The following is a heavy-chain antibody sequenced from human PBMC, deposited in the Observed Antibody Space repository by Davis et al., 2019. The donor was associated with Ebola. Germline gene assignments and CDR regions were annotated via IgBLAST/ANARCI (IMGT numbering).Heavy chain of an antibody. V-gene: IGHV1-46*01. CDR2: INPSGGST. J-gene: IGHJ4*02. Sequence: ASVKVSCKASGYTFTSYYMHWVRQAPGQGLEWMGIINPSGGSTNYAQKFQGRVTITADKSTSTAYMELSSLRSEDTAVYYCALRGWNRWYFDYWGQGTLVTVSS. CDR1: GYTFTSYY. CDR3: ALRGWNRWYFDY. D-gene: IGHD1-1*01.